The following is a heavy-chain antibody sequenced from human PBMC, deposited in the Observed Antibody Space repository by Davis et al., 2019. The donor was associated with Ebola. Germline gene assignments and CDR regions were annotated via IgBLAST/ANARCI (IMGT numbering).Heavy chain of an antibody. D-gene: IGHD3-10*01. Sequence: GGSLRLSCKGSGYSFTSYWISWVRQMPGKGLEWMGRIDPSDSHTIYSPSFQGHVTISADKSISTAYLQWSSLKASDSAMYYCARQGGGNNYGSGDYWGQGTLVTVSS. V-gene: IGHV5-10-1*01. J-gene: IGHJ4*02. CDR2: IDPSDSHT. CDR1: GYSFTSYW. CDR3: ARQGGGNNYGSGDY.